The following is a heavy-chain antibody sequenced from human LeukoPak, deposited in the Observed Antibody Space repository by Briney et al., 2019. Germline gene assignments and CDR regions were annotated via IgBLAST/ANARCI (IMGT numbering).Heavy chain of an antibody. Sequence: GSSVKVSCKASGGTFSSYAISWVRQAPGQGLEWMGGIIPIFGTANYAQKFQGRVTITTDESTSTAYMELSSLRSEDTAVYYCARGRSGDYLQVYYYMDVWGKGTTVTVSS. CDR2: IIPIFGTA. CDR1: GGTFSSYA. V-gene: IGHV1-69*05. J-gene: IGHJ6*03. CDR3: ARGRSGDYLQVYYYMDV. D-gene: IGHD4-17*01.